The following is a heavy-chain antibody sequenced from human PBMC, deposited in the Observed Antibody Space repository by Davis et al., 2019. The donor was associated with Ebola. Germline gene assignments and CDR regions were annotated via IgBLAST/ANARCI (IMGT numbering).Heavy chain of an antibody. CDR2: ISYDGSNK. CDR1: GFTFSSYS. CDR3: AKGLLRFLEWLSYYGMDV. V-gene: IGHV3-30*18. J-gene: IGHJ6*02. D-gene: IGHD3-3*01. Sequence: GGSLRLSCAASGFTFSSYSMNWVRQAPGKGLEWVAVISYDGSNKYYADSVKGRFTISRDNSKNTLYLQMNSLRAEDTAVYYCAKGLLRFLEWLSYYGMDVWGQGTTVTVSS.